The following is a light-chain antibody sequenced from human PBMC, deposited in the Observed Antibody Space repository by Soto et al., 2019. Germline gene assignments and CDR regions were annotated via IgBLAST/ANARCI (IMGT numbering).Light chain of an antibody. CDR2: DNS. V-gene: IGLV1-40*01. CDR3: QSYDSSLSGYV. Sequence: QSVLTQPPSVSGAPGQRVTISCTGNSSNIGAGFDVHWYQQLPGTAPKLLIYDNSNRPSGVPDRFSGSKSGTSASLAITGLQAEDEADYYCQSYDSSLSGYVFGTGTKLTVL. CDR1: SSNIGAGFD. J-gene: IGLJ1*01.